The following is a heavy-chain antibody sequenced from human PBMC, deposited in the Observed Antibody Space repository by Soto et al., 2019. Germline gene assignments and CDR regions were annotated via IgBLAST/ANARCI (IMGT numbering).Heavy chain of an antibody. J-gene: IGHJ4*02. CDR3: ARRYYDILTGYHYYFDS. CDR2: IYYGGST. Sequence: PSETLSLTCTVSGGSISSYYWSWIRQPPGKGLEWIGQIYYGGSTNYNPSLKSRVIISLDTSKNQFSLEVRSVTAADTAVYYCARRYYDILTGYHYYFDSWGQGTRVTVSS. CDR1: GGSISSYY. V-gene: IGHV4-59*08. D-gene: IGHD3-9*01.